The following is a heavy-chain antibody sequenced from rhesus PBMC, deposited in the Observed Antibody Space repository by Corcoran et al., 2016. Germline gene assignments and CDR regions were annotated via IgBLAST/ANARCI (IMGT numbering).Heavy chain of an antibody. J-gene: IGHJ4*01. D-gene: IGHD4-29*01. V-gene: IGHV4-127*01. CDR3: ARDIYGSSYNY. Sequence: QVQLQESGPGLVKPSETLSLTCAVSGYSISSGYGWRWIRQPPGKGLEWIGYIDGSSDSTNYNPSLKSRGTSSKDTSKNHFSLKLNSVTAADTAVYFCARDIYGSSYNYWGQGVLVTVSS. CDR2: IDGSSDST. CDR1: GYSISSGYG.